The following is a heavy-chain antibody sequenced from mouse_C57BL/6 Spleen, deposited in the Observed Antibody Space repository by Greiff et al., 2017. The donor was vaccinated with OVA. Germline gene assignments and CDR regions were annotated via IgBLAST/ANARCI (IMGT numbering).Heavy chain of an antibody. CDR1: GFTFSSYA. CDR2: ISDGGSYT. CDR3: ARDITTLAMDY. J-gene: IGHJ4*01. Sequence: EVQGVESGGGLVKPGGSLKLSCAASGFTFSSYAMSWVRQTPEKRLEWVATISDGGSYTYYPDNVKGRFTISRDNAKNNLYLQMSHLKSEDTAMYYCARDITTLAMDYWGQGTSVTFSS. D-gene: IGHD1-1*01. V-gene: IGHV5-4*01.